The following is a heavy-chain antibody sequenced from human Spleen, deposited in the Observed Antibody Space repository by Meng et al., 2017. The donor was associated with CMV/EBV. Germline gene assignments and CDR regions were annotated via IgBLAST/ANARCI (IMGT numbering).Heavy chain of an antibody. Sequence: NSAAWNWIRQSPSRGLEWLGRTYYRSKWYNDYAESVNSRITINPDTSKNQFSLQLNSVTPEDTAAYYCAREGFPYYFDSSGYYSFDYWGQGTLVTVSS. D-gene: IGHD3-22*01. CDR3: AREGFPYYFDSSGYYSFDY. V-gene: IGHV6-1*01. CDR1: NSAA. J-gene: IGHJ4*02. CDR2: TYYRSKWYN.